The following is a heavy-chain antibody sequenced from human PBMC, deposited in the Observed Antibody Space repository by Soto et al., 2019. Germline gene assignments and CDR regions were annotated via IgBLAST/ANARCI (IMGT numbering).Heavy chain of an antibody. CDR2: LNPNGTFT. Sequence: EVQLVESGGGLVQPGGSLRLSCAGSGFTFSGYWMHWVRQAPGKGPVWVSRLNPNGTFTTNADSVKGRFTISRDNVKNTVYLRMNSLRADDTAVYYCARGGTSTTYGGLFYNWGQGTLVTVSS. CDR3: ARGGTSTTYGGLFYN. D-gene: IGHD2-2*01. V-gene: IGHV3-74*01. CDR1: GFTFSGYW. J-gene: IGHJ4*02.